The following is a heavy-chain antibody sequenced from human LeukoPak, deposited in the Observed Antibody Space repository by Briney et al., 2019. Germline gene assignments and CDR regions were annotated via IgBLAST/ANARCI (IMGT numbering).Heavy chain of an antibody. CDR2: IYYSGST. CDR1: GGSISSYY. J-gene: IGHJ4*02. D-gene: IGHD3-10*01. CDR3: AREASRAGTYYFDY. Sequence: SETLSLTCTVSGGSISSYYWSWIREPPGKGLEWIGYIYYSGSTNYNPSLKSRVTISVDTSKNQFSLKLRSVTAADTAVYFCAREASRAGTYYFDYWGQGTLLTVSS. V-gene: IGHV4-59*01.